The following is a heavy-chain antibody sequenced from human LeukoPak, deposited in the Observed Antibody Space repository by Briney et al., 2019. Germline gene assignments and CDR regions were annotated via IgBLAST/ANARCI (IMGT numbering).Heavy chain of an antibody. CDR1: GFTFSDYY. CDR2: ISSSGSTI. Sequence: PGGSLRLSCAASGFTFSDYYMSWIRQAPGKGLEWVSYISSSGSTIYYADSVKGRFTISRDNAKNSLYLQMNSLRAEDTAVYYCAGVSVLRFLEWLSGVDYWGQGTLVTVSS. J-gene: IGHJ4*02. CDR3: AGVSVLRFLEWLSGVDY. D-gene: IGHD3-3*01. V-gene: IGHV3-11*04.